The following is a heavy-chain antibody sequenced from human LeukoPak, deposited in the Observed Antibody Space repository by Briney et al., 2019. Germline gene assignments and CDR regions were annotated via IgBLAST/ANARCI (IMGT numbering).Heavy chain of an antibody. CDR1: GFDFGSYG. J-gene: IGHJ5*02. CDR3: ARDLGQLRNWFDP. Sequence: PGGSLRISCAASGFDFGSYGMPWVRQAPGKGLEWVAIIWHDASNKYYAESVKGRFTISRDNSKNAMYLQMSSLRAEDTALYYCARDLGQLRNWFDPWGQGTLVIVSS. CDR2: IWHDASNK. D-gene: IGHD3-10*01. V-gene: IGHV3-33*01.